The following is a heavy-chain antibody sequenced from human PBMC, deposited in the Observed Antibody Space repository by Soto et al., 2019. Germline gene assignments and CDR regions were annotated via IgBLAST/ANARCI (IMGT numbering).Heavy chain of an antibody. Sequence: ASVKVSCKASGYIFTSYYIHWVRQAPGQGLEWMGWINPFDGSRMFAQSFQGRVTMTRDTSTSTVYMEVSSLRSEDTAVYYCFRLDPGDTSTFSHWGQGTLVTVSS. CDR1: GYIFTSYY. D-gene: IGHD3-10*01. J-gene: IGHJ1*01. V-gene: IGHV1-46*03. CDR3: FRLDPGDTSTFSH. CDR2: INPFDGSR.